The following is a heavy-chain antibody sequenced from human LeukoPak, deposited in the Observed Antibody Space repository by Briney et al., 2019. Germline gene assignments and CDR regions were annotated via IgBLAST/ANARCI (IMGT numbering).Heavy chain of an antibody. D-gene: IGHD1-7*01. V-gene: IGHV3-7*01. J-gene: IGHJ4*02. Sequence: GGSLRLSCAASGFTFSSFWMSWVRQAPGKGLEWVASIKEDGSEKYYVDSVEGRLTISRDNAKNSLYLQMNSLRAEDTAVYYCARGNWNYQGLWGQGTLVTVSS. CDR2: IKEDGSEK. CDR1: GFTFSSFW. CDR3: ARGNWNYQGL.